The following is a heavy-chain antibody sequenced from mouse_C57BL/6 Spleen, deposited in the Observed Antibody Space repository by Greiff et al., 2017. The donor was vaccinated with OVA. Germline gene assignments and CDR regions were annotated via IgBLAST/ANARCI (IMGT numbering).Heavy chain of an antibody. CDR3: ARNLYYSNYGGGFYYAMDY. J-gene: IGHJ4*01. V-gene: IGHV5-6*01. Sequence: EVMLVESGGDLVKPGGSLKLSCAASGFTFSSYGMSWVRQTPDKRLEWVATISSGGSYTYYPDSVKGRFTISRDNAKNTLYLQMSSLKSEDTAMYYCARNLYYSNYGGGFYYAMDYWGQGTSVTVSS. CDR2: ISSGGSYT. D-gene: IGHD2-5*01. CDR1: GFTFSSYG.